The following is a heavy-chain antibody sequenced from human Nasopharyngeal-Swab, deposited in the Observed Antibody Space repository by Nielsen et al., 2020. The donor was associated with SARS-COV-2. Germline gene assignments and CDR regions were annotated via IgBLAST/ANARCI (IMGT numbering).Heavy chain of an antibody. CDR1: GSTFTNYN. D-gene: IGHD3-3*01. V-gene: IGHV3-21*01. Sequence: GGSLRLSCAASGSTFTNYNFNWVRQAPGQGLEWVSSISSSSSYIYYADSVKGRFTISRDNAKNSLYLQMNSLRAEDTAMYYCARDGLDYDFWSAYFMDVWGQGTTVTVSS. J-gene: IGHJ6*02. CDR3: ARDGLDYDFWSAYFMDV. CDR2: ISSSSSYI.